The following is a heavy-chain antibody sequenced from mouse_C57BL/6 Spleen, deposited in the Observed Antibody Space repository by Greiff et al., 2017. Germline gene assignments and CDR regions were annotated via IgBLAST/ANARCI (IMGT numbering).Heavy chain of an antibody. CDR2: IHPNSGST. CDR1: GYTFTSYW. D-gene: IGHD1-1*01. J-gene: IGHJ2*01. Sequence: QVQLQQPGAELVKPGASVKLSCKASGYTFTSYWMHWVKQRPGQGLEWIGMIHPNSGSTNYNEKFKSKATLTVDKSSSTAYMQLSSLTSEDSAVYYCAREEYDYFGRSPWGQGPTLAVSS. CDR3: AREEYDYFGRSP. V-gene: IGHV1-64*01.